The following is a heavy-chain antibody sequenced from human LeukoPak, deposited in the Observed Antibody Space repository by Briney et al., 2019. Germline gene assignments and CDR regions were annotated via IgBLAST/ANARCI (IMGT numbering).Heavy chain of an antibody. Sequence: SETLSLTCAVYGGSFSGYYWSWIRQPPGKGLEWIGEINHSGSTNYNPSLKSRVTISVDTSKNQFSPKLSSVTAADTAVYYCARGLVAAADPYYFDYWGQGTLVTVSS. V-gene: IGHV4-34*01. D-gene: IGHD6-13*01. CDR2: INHSGST. CDR3: ARGLVAAADPYYFDY. J-gene: IGHJ4*02. CDR1: GGSFSGYY.